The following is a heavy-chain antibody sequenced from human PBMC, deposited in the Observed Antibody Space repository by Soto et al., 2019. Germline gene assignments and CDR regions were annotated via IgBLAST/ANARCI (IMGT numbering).Heavy chain of an antibody. CDR2: INAGNGNT. J-gene: IGHJ5*02. CDR3: ARVEYCSSTSCWYNWFDP. V-gene: IGHV1-3*01. CDR1: GYTFTSYA. D-gene: IGHD2-2*01. Sequence: ASVKVSCKASGYTFTSYAMHWVRQAPGQRLEWMGWINAGNGNTKYSQKFQGRVTITRDTSASTAYMELSSLRSEDTAVCYCARVEYCSSTSCWYNWFDPWGQGTLVTVSS.